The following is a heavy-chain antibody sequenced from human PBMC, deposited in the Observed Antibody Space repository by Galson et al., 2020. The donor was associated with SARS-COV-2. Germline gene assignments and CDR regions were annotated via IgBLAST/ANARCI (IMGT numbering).Heavy chain of an antibody. CDR2: IWYDGSNK. D-gene: IGHD7-27*01. CDR3: AKITGGDALDT. CDR1: GFTFSSYG. Sequence: HSGGPLRLSCAASGFTFSSYGMPWVRQAPGKGLEWVAVIWYDGSNKYYADPVKGRFTISRDNSKNTLYLQMNSLRAEDTAVYYCAKITGGDALDTGGQGTWVTVS. V-gene: IGHV3-33*06. J-gene: IGHJ3*02.